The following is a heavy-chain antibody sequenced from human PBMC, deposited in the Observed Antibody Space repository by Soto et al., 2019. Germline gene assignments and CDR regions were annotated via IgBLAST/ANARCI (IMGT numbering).Heavy chain of an antibody. Sequence: GGSLRLSCAASGFTFSSYSMNWVRQAPGKGLEWVSYISSSSSTIYYADSVKGRFTISRDNAKNSLYLQMNSLRAEDTAVYYCARDWATSAFDIWGKGTMVTVSS. V-gene: IGHV3-48*01. CDR2: ISSSSSTI. CDR3: ARDWATSAFDI. D-gene: IGHD3-16*01. CDR1: GFTFSSYS. J-gene: IGHJ3*02.